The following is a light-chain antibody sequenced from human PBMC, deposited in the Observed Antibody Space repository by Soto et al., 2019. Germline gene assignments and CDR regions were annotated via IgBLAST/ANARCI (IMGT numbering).Light chain of an antibody. J-gene: IGLJ2*01. V-gene: IGLV2-23*01. CDR1: SSHVGTYNL. CDR2: EAN. Sequence: QSVLTQPASVSGSPGQSITNSCTGTSSHVGTYNLVSWYQQHPGKAPKLMIYEANKRPSGVSNRFSGSKSGSTASLTISGLQAEDEADYYCCSYADSSTLFGGGTKVTVL. CDR3: CSYADSSTL.